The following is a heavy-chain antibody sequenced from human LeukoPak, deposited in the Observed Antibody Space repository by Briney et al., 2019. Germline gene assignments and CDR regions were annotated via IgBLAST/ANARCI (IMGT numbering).Heavy chain of an antibody. V-gene: IGHV1-18*01. CDR2: VSAKSDDR. CDR3: ARGGVVVPAAIDY. J-gene: IGHJ4*02. CDR1: GYIFTRYG. D-gene: IGHD2-2*01. Sequence: ASVKVSCKASGYIFTRYGISWVRQAPGQGLEWMGWVSAKSDDRNYAQKFRGRVTMTSDTSATTAYLELMSLTSDDTAVYYCARGGVVVPAAIDYWGQGTLVTVSS.